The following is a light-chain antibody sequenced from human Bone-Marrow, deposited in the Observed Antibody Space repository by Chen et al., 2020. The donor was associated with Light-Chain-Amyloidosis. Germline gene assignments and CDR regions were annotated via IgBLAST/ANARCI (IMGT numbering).Light chain of an antibody. CDR3: QQYNNWPLT. CDR2: GAS. J-gene: IGKJ1*01. Sequence: VTTHAPVALSVSPGDTATLSCRASQSIRGNLAWYQQRPGQALRLLIYGASARATGIPARFSGSGFETDFTLTISTIQSEDFAVYYCQQYNNWPLTFGQGTRVDIK. V-gene: IGKV3-15*01. CDR1: QSIRGN.